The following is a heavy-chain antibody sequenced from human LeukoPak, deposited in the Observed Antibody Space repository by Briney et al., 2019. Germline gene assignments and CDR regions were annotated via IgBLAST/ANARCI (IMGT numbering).Heavy chain of an antibody. CDR2: ITAIDGRT. CDR3: TRDRRGPAAGTWYFDS. Sequence: GALRLSCVASGFTFSSTTMGWVRQAPGRGLEWVSSITAIDGRTYYADSVRGRFTISRDNSKNTVYLQLNSLRAGDTAIYYCTRDRRGPAAGTWYFDSWGQGTLVTVSS. J-gene: IGHJ4*02. D-gene: IGHD6-13*01. CDR1: GFTFSSTT. V-gene: IGHV3-23*01.